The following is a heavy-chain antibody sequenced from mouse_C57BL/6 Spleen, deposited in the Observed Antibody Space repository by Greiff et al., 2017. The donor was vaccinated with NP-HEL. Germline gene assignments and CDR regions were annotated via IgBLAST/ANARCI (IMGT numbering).Heavy chain of an antibody. CDR1: GYTFTSYW. J-gene: IGHJ2*01. CDR2: IHPNSGST. Sequence: QVQLQQPGAELVKPGASVKLSCKASGYTFTSYWMHWVKQRPGQGLEWIGMIHPNSGSTNYNEKFKSKATLTVDKSSSTAYMQLSSLTSEDSAVYYCARVGGLRPYFDYWGQGTTLTVSS. D-gene: IGHD2-4*01. V-gene: IGHV1-64*01. CDR3: ARVGGLRPYFDY.